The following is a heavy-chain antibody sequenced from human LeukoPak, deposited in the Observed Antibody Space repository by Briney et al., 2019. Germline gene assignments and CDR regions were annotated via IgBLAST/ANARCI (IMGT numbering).Heavy chain of an antibody. CDR2: VYYSGST. J-gene: IGHJ2*01. CDR3: ARGYRYFDL. CDR1: GGSISDYY. V-gene: IGHV4-59*01. Sequence: SETLSLTCTVSGGSISDYYWSWIRQPPGRGLEWIGYVYYSGSTSYNPSLKSRVTISVDTSKNQFSLNLSSVTAADTAVYYCARGYRYFDLWGRGTLVTVSS.